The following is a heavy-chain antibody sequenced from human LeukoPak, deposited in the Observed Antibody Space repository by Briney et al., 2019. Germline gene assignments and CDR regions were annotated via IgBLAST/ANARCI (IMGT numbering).Heavy chain of an antibody. Sequence: PGGSLRLSCAASGFKFSDHYIDWVRQAPGKGLEWVGRSRNKASSYTTEYAASVEGRFTISRDVSENSLYLQMNSLRAEDTAVYYCARASVDTAMAVGLYYYYGMDVWGQGTTVTVSS. J-gene: IGHJ6*02. V-gene: IGHV3-72*01. D-gene: IGHD5-18*01. CDR1: GFKFSDHY. CDR3: ARASVDTAMAVGLYYYYGMDV. CDR2: SRNKASSYTT.